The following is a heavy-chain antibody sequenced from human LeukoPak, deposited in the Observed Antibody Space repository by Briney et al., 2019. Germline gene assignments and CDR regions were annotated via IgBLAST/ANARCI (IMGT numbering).Heavy chain of an antibody. D-gene: IGHD6-13*01. CDR2: IRYDGSNK. Sequence: GGSLRLSCAASGFTFSSYGMHWVRQAPGKGLEWVAFIRYDGSNKYYADSVKGRFTISRDNSKNTLYLQMNSLRAEDTAVYYCARGPSIAAAREDYWGQGTLVTVSS. V-gene: IGHV3-30*02. CDR3: ARGPSIAAAREDY. CDR1: GFTFSSYG. J-gene: IGHJ4*02.